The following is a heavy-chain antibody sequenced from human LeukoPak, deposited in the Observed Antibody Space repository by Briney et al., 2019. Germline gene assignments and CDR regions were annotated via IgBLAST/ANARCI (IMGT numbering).Heavy chain of an antibody. D-gene: IGHD6-6*01. V-gene: IGHV4-4*07. J-gene: IGHJ6*03. Sequence: SETLSLACTVSGVSISSYYWTWMRQPAGKGLEWIGRIYTSGHINYNPSLKSRVTMSLDTPKNQFSLKLNSVTAADTAVYYWAREEVTRISSPPSYYYYMDVWGKGTTVTVSS. CDR3: AREEVTRISSPPSYYYYMDV. CDR2: IYTSGHI. CDR1: GVSISSYY.